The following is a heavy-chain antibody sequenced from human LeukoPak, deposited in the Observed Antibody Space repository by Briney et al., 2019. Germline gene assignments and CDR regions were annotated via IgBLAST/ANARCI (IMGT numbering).Heavy chain of an antibody. D-gene: IGHD3-16*02. J-gene: IGHJ6*02. CDR2: IIPIFGTA. CDR1: GGTFSSYA. CDR3: ASLQHGTSTFGGVIVYYYYGMDV. V-gene: IGHV1-69*13. Sequence: GASVKVSCKASGGTFSSYAISWVRQAPGQGLEWMGGIIPIFGTANYAQKFQGRVTITADESTSTAYMELSSLRSEDTAVYYCASLQHGTSTFGGVIVYYYYGMDVWGQGTTVTVSS.